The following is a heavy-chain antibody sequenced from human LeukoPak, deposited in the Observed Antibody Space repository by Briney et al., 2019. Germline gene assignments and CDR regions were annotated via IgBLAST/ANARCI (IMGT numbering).Heavy chain of an antibody. CDR2: IYNSGNT. D-gene: IGHD3-16*01. CDR1: GGSFSGYY. CDR3: ARVGEEAWLGSYYFDF. V-gene: IGHV4-59*01. Sequence: SETLSLTCAVYGGSFSGYYWSWIRQPPGKGLEWIGYIYNSGNTNCNPSLKSRVTISVDTSKNQFSLRLSSVTAADTAVYYCARVGEEAWLGSYYFDFWGQGTLVTVSS. J-gene: IGHJ4*02.